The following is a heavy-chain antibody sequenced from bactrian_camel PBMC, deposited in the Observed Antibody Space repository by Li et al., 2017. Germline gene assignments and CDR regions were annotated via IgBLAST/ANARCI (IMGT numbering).Heavy chain of an antibody. CDR1: GFGYGNSFSSYL. CDR2: MYQGGAKT. V-gene: IGHV3S40*01. CDR3: VTVFGESWLPAY. Sequence: VQLVESGGGSAQAGGSLRLSCVASGFGYGNSFSSYLLAWFRQAPGKEREGVAAMYQGGAKTYYADSVKGRFTISQDNAKNTVYVHLNSLKTEDTAMYYCVTVFGESWLPAYWGQGTQVTVS. D-gene: IGHD6*01. J-gene: IGHJ4*01.